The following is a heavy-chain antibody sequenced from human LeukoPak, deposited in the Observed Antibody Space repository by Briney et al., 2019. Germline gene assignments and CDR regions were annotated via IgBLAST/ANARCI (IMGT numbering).Heavy chain of an antibody. CDR1: GGTFSSYA. CDR2: IIPIFGTA. D-gene: IGHD2-2*01. CDR3: ARDRDIVVVPALPTSWFDP. Sequence: GASVKVSCKASGGTFSSYAISWVRQAPGQGLEWMGRIIPIFGTANYAQKFQGRVTITADESTSTAYMELSSLRSEDTAVYYCARDRDIVVVPALPTSWFDPWGQGTLVTVFS. J-gene: IGHJ5*02. V-gene: IGHV1-69*13.